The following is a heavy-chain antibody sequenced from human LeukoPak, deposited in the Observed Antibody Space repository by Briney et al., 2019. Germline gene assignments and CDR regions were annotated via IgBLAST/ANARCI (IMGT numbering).Heavy chain of an antibody. CDR1: GGSISSGSYY. J-gene: IGHJ3*02. V-gene: IGHV4-61*02. Sequence: SETLSLTCTVSGGSISSGSYYWSWIRQPAGKGLEWIGRIYTSGSTNYNPSLKSRVTMSVDTSKNQFSLKLSSVTAADTAVYYCARDTTYYYDSSGYYRTPEYAFDIWGQGTMVTVSS. D-gene: IGHD3-22*01. CDR2: IYTSGST. CDR3: ARDTTYYYDSSGYYRTPEYAFDI.